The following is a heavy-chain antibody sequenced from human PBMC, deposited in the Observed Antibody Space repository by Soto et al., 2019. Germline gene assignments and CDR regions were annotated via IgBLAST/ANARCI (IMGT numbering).Heavy chain of an antibody. CDR3: ARVVVRPQWFDP. J-gene: IGHJ5*02. CDR1: GYTFVDYF. V-gene: IGHV1-8*02. CDR2: MNPGSGDT. Sequence: ASVKVSCKTSGYTFVDYFIHWVRQATGQGLEWMGWMNPGSGDTGYAQKFQGRVTMTRDISIATAYMELSSLRAEDTAVYYCARVVVRPQWFDPWGQGTLVTVSS. D-gene: IGHD3-22*01.